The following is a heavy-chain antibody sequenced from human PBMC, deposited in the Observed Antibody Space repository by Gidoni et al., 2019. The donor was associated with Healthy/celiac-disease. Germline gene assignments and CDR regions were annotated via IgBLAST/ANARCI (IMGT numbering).Heavy chain of an antibody. CDR2: INHSGST. CDR1: GGSFSGYY. V-gene: IGHV4-34*01. J-gene: IGHJ4*02. Sequence: QVQLQQCGAGLLQPSETLCLTCAVYGGSFSGYYWSWIRQPTGKGLEWIGEINHSGSTNYNPTLKSRVTISVDTSKNQFSLRLSSVTAADTAVYYCAGGFVVGRAFDYWGQGTLVTVSS. D-gene: IGHD2-2*01. CDR3: AGGFVVGRAFDY.